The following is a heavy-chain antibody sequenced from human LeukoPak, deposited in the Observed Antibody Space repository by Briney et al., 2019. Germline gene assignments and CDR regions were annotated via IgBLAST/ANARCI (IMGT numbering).Heavy chain of an antibody. D-gene: IGHD3-9*01. Sequence: GGSLRLSCAASGFTFSSYAMSWVRQAPGKGLEWVSAISGSGGSTYYADSVKGRLTISRDNSKNTLYLQMNSLRAEDTAVYYCAKDLGYDILTGLYAFDIWGQGTMVTVSS. J-gene: IGHJ3*02. CDR3: AKDLGYDILTGLYAFDI. V-gene: IGHV3-23*01. CDR1: GFTFSSYA. CDR2: ISGSGGST.